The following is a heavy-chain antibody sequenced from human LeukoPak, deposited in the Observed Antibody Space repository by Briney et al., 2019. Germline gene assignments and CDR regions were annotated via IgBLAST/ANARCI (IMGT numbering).Heavy chain of an antibody. CDR1: GFTFSSYS. V-gene: IGHV3-23*01. CDR3: AKLLTYLDILTGPDY. CDR2: ISANGAST. Sequence: PGGSLRLSCAASGFTFSSYSMNWVRQAPGKGLEWVSAISANGASTFYADSVKGRFTISRDNSKNTHYLQMSSLRVEDTAVYYCAKLLTYLDILTGPDYWGQGTLVTVSS. J-gene: IGHJ4*02. D-gene: IGHD3-9*01.